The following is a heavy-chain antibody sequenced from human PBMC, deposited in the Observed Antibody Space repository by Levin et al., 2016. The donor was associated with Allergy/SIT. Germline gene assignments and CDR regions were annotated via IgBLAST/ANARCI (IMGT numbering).Heavy chain of an antibody. CDR1: GFTFSDYY. Sequence: GESLKISCAASGFTFSDYYMSWIRQAPGKGLEWISYISSNGYHTKSVDSVKGRFTVSRDNAQKSLFLQMNNLTTDDTAVYYCARDEGRAAGASEHYYYGLDVWGQGTTVTVS. J-gene: IGHJ6*02. V-gene: IGHV3-11*06. D-gene: IGHD6-13*01. CDR3: ARDEGRAAGASEHYYYGLDV. CDR2: ISSNGYHT.